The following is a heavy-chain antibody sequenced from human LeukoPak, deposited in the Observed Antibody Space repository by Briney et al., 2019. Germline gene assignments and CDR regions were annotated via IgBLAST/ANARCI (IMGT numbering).Heavy chain of an antibody. Sequence: GGSLRLSCAASGFPFSKFAMTWVRQAPGKGLEWVSSIGTSYGSTYYADSKKGRFTISRDNSKNTLYLQMNSLRAEDTAVYYCAKDIVVVPAAIYGMDVWGQGTTVTVSS. CDR2: IGTSYGST. V-gene: IGHV3-23*01. J-gene: IGHJ6*02. CDR1: GFPFSKFA. CDR3: AKDIVVVPAAIYGMDV. D-gene: IGHD2-2*01.